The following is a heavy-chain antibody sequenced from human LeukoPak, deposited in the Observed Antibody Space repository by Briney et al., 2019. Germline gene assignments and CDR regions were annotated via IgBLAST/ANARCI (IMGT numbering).Heavy chain of an antibody. D-gene: IGHD2-2*01. V-gene: IGHV1-2*02. CDR2: INPNSGGT. J-gene: IGHJ4*02. Sequence: ASVKVSCKASRYTFSDYYMHWVRQAPGQGLEWMGWINPNSGGTNYAQKFQGRVTMTRDTSISTAYMELSRLRSDDTAVYYCARGRCSSTSCYGRSDYWGQGTLVTVSS. CDR3: ARGRCSSTSCYGRSDY. CDR1: RYTFSDYY.